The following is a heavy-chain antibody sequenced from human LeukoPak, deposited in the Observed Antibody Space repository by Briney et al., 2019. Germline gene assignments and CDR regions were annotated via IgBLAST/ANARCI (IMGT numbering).Heavy chain of an antibody. CDR1: GFTFSDYY. CDR2: ITSNGNSV. CDR3: ARAGVDSSGYYYQGFDY. J-gene: IGHJ4*02. V-gene: IGHV3-11*04. D-gene: IGHD3-3*01. Sequence: AGGSLRLSCAASGFTFSDYYMGWIRQAPGKGLEWISYITSNGNSVYYAASVKGRFTISRDNAKNSLYLQVNSLTAEDAAVYYCARAGVDSSGYYYQGFDYWGQGTQVTVSS.